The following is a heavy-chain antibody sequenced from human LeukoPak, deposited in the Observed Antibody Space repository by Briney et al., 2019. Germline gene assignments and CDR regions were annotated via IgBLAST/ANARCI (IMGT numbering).Heavy chain of an antibody. CDR2: MNPNSGNT. D-gene: IGHD6-6*01. CDR3: ARGLPYSSSSPPRQVSVGYYYYMDV. J-gene: IGHJ6*03. CDR1: GYTFTSYD. V-gene: IGHV1-8*02. Sequence: ASVKVSCKASGYTFTSYDINWVRQATGQGLEWMGWMNPNSGNTGYAQKFQGRVTMTRNTSISTAYMELSSLRSEDTAVYYCARGLPYSSSSPPRQVSVGYYYYMDVWGKGTTVTVSS.